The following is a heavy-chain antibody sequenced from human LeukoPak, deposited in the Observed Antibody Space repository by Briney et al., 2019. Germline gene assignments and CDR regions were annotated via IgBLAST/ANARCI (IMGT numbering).Heavy chain of an antibody. CDR3: ARGRRSVAAAGRPRFDP. Sequence: SETLSLTCAVYXXXFSGYXWSWIRQPPXXXXXXXXEIXHSGSTNYNPSLKSRVTISVDTSKNQFSLKLSSVTAADTAVYYCARGRRSVAAAGRPRFDPWGQGTLVTVSS. J-gene: IGHJ5*02. CDR2: IXHSGST. CDR1: XXXFSGYX. V-gene: IGHV4-34*01. D-gene: IGHD6-13*01.